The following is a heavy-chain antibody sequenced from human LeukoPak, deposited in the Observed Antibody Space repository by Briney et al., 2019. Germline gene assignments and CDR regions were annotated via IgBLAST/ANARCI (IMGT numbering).Heavy chain of an antibody. J-gene: IGHJ4*02. Sequence: SETLSLTCTISGGSISSYYWSWIRQPPGKGLEWIGYIYYSGTTNYNPSLKSRVTISVDTSKNQFSLKLSSMTAADTAVYYCARGALLWFGDRMEYYFDYWAREPCSPSPQ. CDR2: IYYSGTT. CDR3: ARGALLWFGDRMEYYFDY. CDR1: GGSISSYY. D-gene: IGHD3-10*01. V-gene: IGHV4-59*01.